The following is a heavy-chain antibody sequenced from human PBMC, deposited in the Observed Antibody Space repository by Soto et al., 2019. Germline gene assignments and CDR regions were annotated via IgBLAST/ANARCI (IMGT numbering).Heavy chain of an antibody. J-gene: IGHJ6*02. Sequence: EVQLVESGGGLIQPGGSLRLSCAASGFTVSSNYMSWVRQAPGKGLEWVSVIYSGGSTYYADSVKGRFTISRDNSKNTLYLRMNSLRAEDTAVYYCARSKGYYYYYYGMDVWGQGTTVTVSS. CDR2: IYSGGST. CDR1: GFTVSSNY. V-gene: IGHV3-53*01. CDR3: ARSKGYYYYYYGMDV.